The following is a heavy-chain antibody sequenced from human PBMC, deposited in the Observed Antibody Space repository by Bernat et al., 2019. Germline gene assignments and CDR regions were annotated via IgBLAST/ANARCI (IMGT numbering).Heavy chain of an antibody. CDR2: IYYSGST. D-gene: IGHD6-19*01. Sequence: QVHLQESGPGLVKPSETLSLPCTVSGASISSYYWSWIRQPPGKGLEWIGYIYYSGSTNYNPSLKSRVTISVDTSKNQFSLKLSSVTAADTAGYYCARDLGPSYSSGWYGWFDPWGQGALVTVSS. CDR1: GASISSYY. V-gene: IGHV4-59*01. J-gene: IGHJ5*02. CDR3: ARDLGPSYSSGWYGWFDP.